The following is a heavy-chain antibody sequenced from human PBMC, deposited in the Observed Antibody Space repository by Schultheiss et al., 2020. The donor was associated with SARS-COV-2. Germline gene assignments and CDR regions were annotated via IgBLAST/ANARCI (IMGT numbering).Heavy chain of an antibody. Sequence: SETLSLTCTVSGGSISSYYWSWIRQPPGKGLEWIGYIYYSGSTNYNPSLKSRVTISVDTSKNQFSLKLSSVTAADTAVYYCARHPGIAAAGTGWFDPWGQGTLVTVSS. CDR1: GGSISSYY. V-gene: IGHV4-59*08. J-gene: IGHJ5*02. CDR3: ARHPGIAAAGTGWFDP. CDR2: IYYSGST. D-gene: IGHD6-13*01.